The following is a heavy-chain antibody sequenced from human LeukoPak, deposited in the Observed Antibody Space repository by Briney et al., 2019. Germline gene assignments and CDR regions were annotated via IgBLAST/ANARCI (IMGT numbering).Heavy chain of an antibody. V-gene: IGHV3-53*01. CDR3: AMGRGYSYGYGLS. D-gene: IGHD5-18*01. CDR1: GFTVSSNY. CDR2: IYSGGST. Sequence: GGSLRLSCAASGFTVSSNYMSWVRQAPGKGLEWVSIIYSGGSTYYADPVKGRFTISRDNSKNTLYLQMNSLRAEDTAVYYCAMGRGYSYGYGLSWGQGTLVTVSS. J-gene: IGHJ4*02.